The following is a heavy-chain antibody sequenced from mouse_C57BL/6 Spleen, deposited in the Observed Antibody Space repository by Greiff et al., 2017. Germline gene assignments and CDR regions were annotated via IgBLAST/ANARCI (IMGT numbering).Heavy chain of an antibody. V-gene: IGHV1-50*01. CDR3: ARGDYYGSSSYYAMDY. D-gene: IGHD1-1*01. J-gene: IGHJ4*01. CDR1: GYTFTSYW. Sequence: VQLQQPGAELVKPGASVKLSCKASGYTFTSYWMQWVKQRPGQGLEWIGEIDPSDSYTNYNQKLKGKATLTVDTSSSTAYMQLSSLTSEDSAVYYCARGDYYGSSSYYAMDYWGQGTSVTVSS. CDR2: IDPSDSYT.